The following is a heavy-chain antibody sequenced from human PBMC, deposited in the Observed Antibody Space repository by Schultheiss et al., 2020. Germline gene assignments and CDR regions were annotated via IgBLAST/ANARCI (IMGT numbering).Heavy chain of an antibody. V-gene: IGHV3-30-3*01. Sequence: GGSLRLSCAASGFTFSSYAMHWVRQAPGKGLEWVAVISYDGSNKYYADSVKGRFTISRDNSKNTLYLQMNSLRAEDAAVYYCARGTLAITFGGVIVRDWYFDLWGRGTLVTVS. CDR3: ARGTLAITFGGVIVRDWYFDL. CDR1: GFTFSSYA. CDR2: ISYDGSNK. J-gene: IGHJ2*01. D-gene: IGHD3-16*02.